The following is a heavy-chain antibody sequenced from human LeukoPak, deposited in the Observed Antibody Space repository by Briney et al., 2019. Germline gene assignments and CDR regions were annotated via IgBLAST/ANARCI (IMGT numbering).Heavy chain of an antibody. V-gene: IGHV4-39*02. CDR3: ARQIHGERKLDWFDP. CDR2: IHYSGVT. CDR1: GGSVSSDNYY. J-gene: IGHJ5*02. Sequence: SETLSLTCTVSGGSVSSDNYYWGWIRQPPVMALEWVGSIHYSGVTYYNPSLKSRVTISVDTSKNHFSLKLSSVTAADTAVYYCARQIHGERKLDWFDPWGKGTLVTVSS. D-gene: IGHD3-10*01.